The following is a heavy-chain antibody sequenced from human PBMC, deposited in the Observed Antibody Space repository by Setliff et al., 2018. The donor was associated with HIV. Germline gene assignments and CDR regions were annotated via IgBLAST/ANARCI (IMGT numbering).Heavy chain of an antibody. CDR3: ARDYLHVFDI. CDR2: INSASGGT. Sequence: ASVKVSCKASGYTFTDYYIHWVRQAPGQGLEWMGWINSASGGTDYAQNFQGRVTVTRDTSINTAYVELNSLKSDDTAVYYCARDYLHVFDIWGQGTMVTVSS. CDR1: GYTFTDYY. J-gene: IGHJ3*02. V-gene: IGHV1-2*02.